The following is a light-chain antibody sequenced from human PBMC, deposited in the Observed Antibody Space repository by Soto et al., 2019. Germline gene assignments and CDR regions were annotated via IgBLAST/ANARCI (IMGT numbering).Light chain of an antibody. CDR1: QSISSN. V-gene: IGKV3-15*01. Sequence: EIVMTQSPATLSVSPRERATLSCKASQSISSNLAWYQQKLGQAPRLLIYRASTRATGIPARFSGSGSGTEFTLTIXXXXXXXXXLYYCHQYENWPQTFGXGTKX. CDR3: HQYENWPQT. J-gene: IGKJ1*01. CDR2: RAS.